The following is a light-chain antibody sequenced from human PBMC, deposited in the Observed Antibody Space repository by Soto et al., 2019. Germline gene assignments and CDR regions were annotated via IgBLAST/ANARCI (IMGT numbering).Light chain of an antibody. J-gene: IGKJ2*01. V-gene: IGKV1-12*01. CDR1: QPISSW. CDR3: QQASSFPHT. Sequence: DIQMTQSPSTVSASVGDGVTITCRASQPISSWLAWFRQRPGKAPELLIYAASTLHSGVPSRFSSSGSGTDFALTISGLQPEDFATYYCQQASSFPHTFGQGTRVDIK. CDR2: AAS.